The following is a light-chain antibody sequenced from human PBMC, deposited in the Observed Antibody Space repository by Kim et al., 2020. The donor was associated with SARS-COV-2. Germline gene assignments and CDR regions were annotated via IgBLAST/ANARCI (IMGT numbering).Light chain of an antibody. Sequence: EIVMTQSPATLSVSPGERATLSCRASQSVSNNLAWYQHKPGQPPRLLIYGASTRATGVPARFSGSGSGTDFTLTVSSLQSEDFAVYYCDKDNDWPPGDTFGQGTKVEI. J-gene: IGKJ2*01. CDR2: GAS. CDR1: QSVSNN. V-gene: IGKV3-15*01. CDR3: DKDNDWPPGDT.